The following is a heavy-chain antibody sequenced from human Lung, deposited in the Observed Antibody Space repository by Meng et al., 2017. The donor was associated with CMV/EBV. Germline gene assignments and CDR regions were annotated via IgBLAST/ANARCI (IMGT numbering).Heavy chain of an antibody. V-gene: IGHV5-51*01. J-gene: IGHJ4*01. CDR3: ARLGDTSDYFSHFDY. D-gene: IGHD4-17*01. Sequence: GGSLRLSCEGSGYNFTNYWIGWVRQVSGKGLEWMGIIYPGDSDTRYSPSFQGQVTISVDKSISSAYLQWRSLEASDTAMYYCARLGDTSDYFSHFDYWGHGXLVTVSS. CDR2: IYPGDSDT. CDR1: GYNFTNYW.